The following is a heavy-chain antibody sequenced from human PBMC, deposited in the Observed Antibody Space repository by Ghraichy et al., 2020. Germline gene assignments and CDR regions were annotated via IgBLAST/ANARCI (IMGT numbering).Heavy chain of an antibody. CDR3: SRGFSGAGRRKLYKIDY. D-gene: IGHD2-2*02. Sequence: IGEINHSGSTNYNPSLKSRVTISVDTSKNQFSLKLSSVTAADTAVYYCSRGFSGAGRRKLYKIDYLG. V-gene: IGHV4-34*01. CDR2: INHSGST. J-gene: IGHJ4*01.